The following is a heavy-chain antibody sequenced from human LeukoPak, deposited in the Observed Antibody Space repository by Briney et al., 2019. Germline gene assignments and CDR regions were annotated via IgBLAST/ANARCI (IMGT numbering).Heavy chain of an antibody. CDR1: GGSISSYY. J-gene: IGHJ4*02. D-gene: IGHD3-22*01. CDR3: ARMYYYDSSGYYPPYFDH. Sequence: SETLSLTCTVSGGSISSYYWSWIRQPPGKGLEWIGYIYYSGSTNYNPSLKSRVTISVDTSKNQFSLKLSSVTAADTAVYYCARMYYYDSSGYYPPYFDHWGQGTLVTVSS. CDR2: IYYSGST. V-gene: IGHV4-59*01.